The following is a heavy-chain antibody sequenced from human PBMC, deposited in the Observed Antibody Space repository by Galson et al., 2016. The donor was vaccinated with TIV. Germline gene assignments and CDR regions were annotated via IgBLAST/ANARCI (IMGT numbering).Heavy chain of an antibody. CDR1: GGTFSSYV. Sequence: SVKVSCKVSGGTFSSYVFNWVRLAPGQGLEWMGGIIPLFRTTNYAQKFQGRVTITADKSTNTAYMELNSLKYGDTAVYYCATDRNTAFDTYHYCYGMDVWGQGTTVIVSS. D-gene: IGHD5-18*01. CDR3: ATDRNTAFDTYHYCYGMDV. J-gene: IGHJ6*02. CDR2: IIPLFRTT. V-gene: IGHV1-69*06.